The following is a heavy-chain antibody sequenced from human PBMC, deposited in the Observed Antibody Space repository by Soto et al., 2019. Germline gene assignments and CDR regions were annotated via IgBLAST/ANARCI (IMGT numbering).Heavy chain of an antibody. CDR3: ARDSSGRHDY. J-gene: IGHJ4*02. CDR2: IYQSGTT. Sequence: PSETLSLTCSVSGGSVRSGSYYWTWIRQPPGKGLEWIGYIYQSGTTNYNASLESRVTISIDTSKNQFFLKLNSVTAADTDVYYCARDSSGRHDYWGQGTLVTVSS. CDR1: GGSVRSGSYY. D-gene: IGHD3-22*01. V-gene: IGHV4-61*01.